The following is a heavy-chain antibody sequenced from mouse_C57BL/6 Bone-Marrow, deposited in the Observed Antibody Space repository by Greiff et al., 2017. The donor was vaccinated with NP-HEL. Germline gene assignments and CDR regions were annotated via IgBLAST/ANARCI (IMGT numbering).Heavy chain of an antibody. V-gene: IGHV1-82*01. CDR2: IYPGDGDT. CDR1: GYAFSSSW. CDR3: ARWYGSSLYYFDY. Sequence: VQLQQSGPELVKPGASVKISCKASGYAFSSSWMNWVKQRPGKGLEWIGRIYPGDGDTNYNGKFKGKATLTADKSSSTAYMQLSSRTSEDSAVYFCARWYGSSLYYFDYWGQGTTLTVSS. D-gene: IGHD1-1*01. J-gene: IGHJ2*01.